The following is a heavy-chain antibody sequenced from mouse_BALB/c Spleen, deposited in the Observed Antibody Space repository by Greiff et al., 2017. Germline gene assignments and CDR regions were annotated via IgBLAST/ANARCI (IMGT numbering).Heavy chain of an antibody. D-gene: IGHD3-3*01. V-gene: IGHV1-15*01. Sequence: LVRPGASVTLSCKASGYTFTDYEMHWVKQTPVHGLEWIGAIDPETGGTAYNQKFKGKATLTADKSSSTAYMELRSLTSEDSAVYYCTRHVGTGGNWYFDVWGAGTTVTVSS. CDR2: IDPETGGT. CDR3: TRHVGTGGNWYFDV. J-gene: IGHJ1*01. CDR1: GYTFTDYE.